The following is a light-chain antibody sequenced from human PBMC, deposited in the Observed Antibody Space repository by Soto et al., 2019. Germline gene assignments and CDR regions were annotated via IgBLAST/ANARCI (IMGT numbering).Light chain of an antibody. V-gene: IGLV2-8*01. Sequence: QSALTQPPSASGSPEQSVTISCTGSNSDIGGYDFVSWYQQHPGKAPKLMIYEVTKRPSGVPDRFSGSKSGNTASLTVSGLQAEDEADYYCSSYAGSNNLGFGGGTKLTVL. CDR2: EVT. CDR3: SSYAGSNNLG. CDR1: NSDIGGYDF. J-gene: IGLJ2*01.